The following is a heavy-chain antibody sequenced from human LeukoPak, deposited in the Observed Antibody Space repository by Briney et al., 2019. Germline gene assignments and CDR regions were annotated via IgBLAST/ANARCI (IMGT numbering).Heavy chain of an antibody. CDR1: GGSISNYY. V-gene: IGHV4-59*01. CDR2: IYYSGST. D-gene: IGHD2-2*01. J-gene: IGHJ3*02. Sequence: NPSETLSLTCTVSGGSISNYYWSWIRQPPGKGLEWIGYIYYSGSTNYNPSLKSRVTISVDTSKNQFSLKLSSVTAADTAVYYCARGLPNDDAFDIWGQGTMVIVSS. CDR3: ARGLPNDDAFDI.